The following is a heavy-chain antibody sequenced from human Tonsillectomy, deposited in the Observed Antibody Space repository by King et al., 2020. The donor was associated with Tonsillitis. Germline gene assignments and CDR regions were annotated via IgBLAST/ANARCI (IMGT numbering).Heavy chain of an antibody. D-gene: IGHD3-22*01. V-gene: IGHV4-30-4*07. CDR2: IYYSGST. Sequence: VQLQESGPGLVKPSQTLSLTCAVSGGSISSGGYSWSWIRQPPGKGLEWIGYIYYSGSTYYNPSLKSRVTISVDTSKNQFSLKLSSVTAADTAVYYCAREGRYDSSGYYPDDWGQGTLVTVSS. CDR3: AREGRYDSSGYYPDD. CDR1: GGSISSGGYS. J-gene: IGHJ4*02.